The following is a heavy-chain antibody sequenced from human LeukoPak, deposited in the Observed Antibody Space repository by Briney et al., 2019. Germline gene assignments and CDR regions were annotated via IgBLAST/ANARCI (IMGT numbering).Heavy chain of an antibody. CDR2: IYYSGTT. V-gene: IGHV4-39*01. J-gene: IGHJ4*02. D-gene: IGHD2-15*01. Sequence: PSETLSLTCTVSGGSITSYYWGWIRQPPGKGLEWIGCIYYSGTTYYNPSLRSRVTISVDTSKNQFSLKLSSVTAADTAVCYCARRVVAPVFVPGRFDSWGQGTLVTVSS. CDR3: ARRVVAPVFVPGRFDS. CDR1: GGSITSYY.